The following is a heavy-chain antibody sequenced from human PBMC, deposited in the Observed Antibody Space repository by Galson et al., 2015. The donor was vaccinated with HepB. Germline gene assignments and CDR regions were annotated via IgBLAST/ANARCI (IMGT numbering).Heavy chain of an antibody. CDR3: ARDHVTPGLLWDY. V-gene: IGHV3-7*03. D-gene: IGHD3-10*01. J-gene: IGHJ4*02. Sequence: SLRLSCAASGFTFSSHWMTWVRQAPGKGLEWVANINQDGTEINYVDSVKGRFTISRDNAKNSLYLQMNSLRAEDTAVYYCARDHVTPGLLWDYWGQGILVTVSS. CDR2: INQDGTEI. CDR1: GFTFSSHW.